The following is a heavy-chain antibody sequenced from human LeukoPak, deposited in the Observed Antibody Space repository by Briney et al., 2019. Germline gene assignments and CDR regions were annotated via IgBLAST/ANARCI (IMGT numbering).Heavy chain of an antibody. CDR2: IIPIFGTA. J-gene: IGHJ5*02. Sequence: EASVKVSCKASGYTFTSYYMHWVRQAPGQGLEWMGGIIPIFGTANYAQKFQGRVTITADKSTSTAYMELSSLRSEDTAVYYCARGNIVVVVAATAYNWFDPWGQGTLVTVSS. V-gene: IGHV1-69*06. D-gene: IGHD2-15*01. CDR1: GYTFTSYY. CDR3: ARGNIVVVVAATAYNWFDP.